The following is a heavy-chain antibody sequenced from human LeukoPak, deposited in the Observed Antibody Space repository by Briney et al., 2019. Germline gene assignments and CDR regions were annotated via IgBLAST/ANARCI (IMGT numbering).Heavy chain of an antibody. CDR1: GYTFTGYY. D-gene: IGHD3-10*01. J-gene: IGHJ6*02. V-gene: IGHV1-2*02. CDR3: ARRWFGEGYYGMDV. CDR2: INPNSGGT. Sequence: ASVKVSCKASGYTFTGYYMHWVRQAPGQGLEWMGWINPNSGGTNYAQKFQGRVTMTRDTSISTAYMELSRLRSDDTAVYYCARRWFGEGYYGMDVWGQGTTVTVSS.